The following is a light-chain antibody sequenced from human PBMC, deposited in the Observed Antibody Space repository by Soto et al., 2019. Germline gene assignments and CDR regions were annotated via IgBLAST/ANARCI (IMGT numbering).Light chain of an antibody. J-gene: IGLJ2*01. CDR1: SSDVGSHNL. V-gene: IGLV2-23*02. Sequence: QSVLTQPASVSGSPGQSITISCTGTSSDVGSHNLVSWYQQHPDKAPKLMIYEVSKRPSGISNRFSGSKSGNTASLTISGLQAEDEADYYCCSYAGSSTYVVFGGGTKVTVL. CDR2: EVS. CDR3: CSYAGSSTYVV.